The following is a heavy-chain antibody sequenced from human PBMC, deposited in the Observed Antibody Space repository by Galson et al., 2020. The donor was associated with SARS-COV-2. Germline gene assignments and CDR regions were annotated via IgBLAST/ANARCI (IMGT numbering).Heavy chain of an antibody. V-gene: IGHV4-39*01. CDR1: GDSIISESDH. CDR2: IYSSGNT. CDR3: ARGGGYSSSSIDY. Sequence: ASETLSLTCTVSGDSIISESDHWGWIRQLPGKGLEWIGRIYSSGNTYYNSPLKSRVTISVDTSKNQFSLKVTSVTATDTAVYYCARGGGYSSSSIDYWGQGTLVTVSS. D-gene: IGHD6-6*01. J-gene: IGHJ4*02.